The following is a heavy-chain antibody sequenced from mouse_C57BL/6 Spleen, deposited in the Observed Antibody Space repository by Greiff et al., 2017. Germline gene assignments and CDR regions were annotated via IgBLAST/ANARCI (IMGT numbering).Heavy chain of an antibody. CDR2: INPNNGGT. D-gene: IGHD1-1*01. CDR3: ARLSHYYGSSYGY. CDR1: GYTFTDYY. V-gene: IGHV1-26*01. Sequence: VQLQQSGPELVKPGASVKISCKASGYTFTDYYMNWVKQSHGKSLEWIGDINPNNGGTSYNQKFKGKATLTVDKSSSTAYMELRSLTSEDSAVYYCARLSHYYGSSYGYWGQGTTLTVSS. J-gene: IGHJ2*01.